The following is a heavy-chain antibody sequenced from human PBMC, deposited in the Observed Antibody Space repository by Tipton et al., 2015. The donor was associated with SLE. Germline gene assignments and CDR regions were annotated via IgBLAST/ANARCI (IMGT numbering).Heavy chain of an antibody. CDR1: GFTFSNYW. CDR2: IKQDGSDQ. Sequence: SLRLSCAASGFTFSNYWMNWVRQAPGKGLEWVANIKQDGSDQYYVDSVKGRFTISRDNAKSSLFLQMNSLRVEDTAVYYCASEPSTEAFDFWGQGTLVTVSS. V-gene: IGHV3-7*01. J-gene: IGHJ4*02. CDR3: ASEPSTEAFDF.